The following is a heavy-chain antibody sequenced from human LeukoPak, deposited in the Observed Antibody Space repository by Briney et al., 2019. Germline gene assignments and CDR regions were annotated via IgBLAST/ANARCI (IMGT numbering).Heavy chain of an antibody. CDR3: ARLSIVGATNFDY. CDR2: IYYSGST. J-gene: IGHJ4*02. CDR1: GASITSYY. D-gene: IGHD1-26*01. Sequence: SETLSLTCTVSGASITSYYWSWIRQPPGKGLEWIGYIYYSGSTTYKPSLKSRVTISVDTSKNQFSLELSSVTAADTAAYYCARLSIVGATNFDYWGQGTLVTVSS. V-gene: IGHV4-59*08.